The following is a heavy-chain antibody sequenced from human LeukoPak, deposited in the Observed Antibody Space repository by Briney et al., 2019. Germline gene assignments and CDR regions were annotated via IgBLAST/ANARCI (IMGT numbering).Heavy chain of an antibody. J-gene: IGHJ2*01. D-gene: IGHD6-19*01. CDR3: ARRTPVAGSYWNSDI. CDR2: INPNSGAT. CDR1: GYTFTGSY. V-gene: IGHV1-2*02. Sequence: ASLKVSCKASGYTFTGSYIHWVRQAPGQGLEWMGWINPNSGATEFAQKSQGRVTMTRDTSISTAYMELSRLRSDDTAVYYCARRTPVAGSYWNSDIWGRGTLVTVSS.